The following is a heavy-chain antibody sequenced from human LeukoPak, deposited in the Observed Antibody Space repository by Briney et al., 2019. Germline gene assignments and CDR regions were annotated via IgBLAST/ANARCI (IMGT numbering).Heavy chain of an antibody. V-gene: IGHV4-59*08. J-gene: IGHJ6*02. D-gene: IGHD2-15*01. Sequence: SETLSLTCAVYGGSFSGYYWSWIRQPPGKGLEWIGYIYYSGSTNYNPSLKSRVTISVDTSKNQFSLKLSSVTAADTAVYYCARLNSVHCSGGSCYGHYYYYGMDVWGQGTTVTVSS. CDR3: ARLNSVHCSGGSCYGHYYYYGMDV. CDR1: GGSFSGYY. CDR2: IYYSGST.